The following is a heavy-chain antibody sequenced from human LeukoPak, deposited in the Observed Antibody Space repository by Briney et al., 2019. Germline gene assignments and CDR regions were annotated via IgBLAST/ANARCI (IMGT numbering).Heavy chain of an antibody. J-gene: IGHJ4*02. CDR3: ARDQSXXDSSGLFDY. CDR1: GYTFTSYG. CDR2: ISAYNGNT. Sequence: ASVKVSCKGSGYTFTSYGISWVRQAPGQGKEWMGWISAYNGNTNYEQKLQGRVTITTDTSRSTDYMEQRRLRSDDTAAYNCARDQSXXDSSGLFDYWSQGTLVTVSS. D-gene: IGHD3-22*01. V-gene: IGHV1-18*01.